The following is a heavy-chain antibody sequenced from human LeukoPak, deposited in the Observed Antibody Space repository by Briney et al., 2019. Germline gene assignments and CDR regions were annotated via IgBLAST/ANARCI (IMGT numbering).Heavy chain of an antibody. CDR1: GFTFRNFA. J-gene: IGHJ4*02. Sequence: GGSLRLSCSASGFTFRNFAISWVRQAPGTGLEWVSSIGGGDTHYADSVKGRFTISRDDSRSTVDLQMSSLRAEDTAVYYCAKDGQSFNSMYDYFDSWGQGTLVTVSS. V-gene: IGHV3-23*01. CDR2: IGGGDT. CDR3: AKDGQSFNSMYDYFDS. D-gene: IGHD2-8*01.